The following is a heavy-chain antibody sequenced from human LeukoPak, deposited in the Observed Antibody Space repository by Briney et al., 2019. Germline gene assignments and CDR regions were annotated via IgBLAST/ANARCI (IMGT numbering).Heavy chain of an antibody. D-gene: IGHD3-22*01. V-gene: IGHV3-9*01. CDR2: ITWNSDAI. J-gene: IGHJ3*02. Sequence: GRSLRLSCAASGFTFDNYAMHWVRQAPGKGLEWVSGITWNSDAIVYADSVKGRFTISRDNARNSLYLQMNSLGAEDTAVYYCARIGFYESSSAFDIWGQGTMVTVSS. CDR3: ARIGFYESSSAFDI. CDR1: GFTFDNYA.